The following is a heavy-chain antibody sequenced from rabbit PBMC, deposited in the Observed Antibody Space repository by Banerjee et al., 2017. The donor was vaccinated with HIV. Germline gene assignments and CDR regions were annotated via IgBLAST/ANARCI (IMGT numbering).Heavy chain of an antibody. V-gene: IGHV1S45*01. Sequence: QEQLVESGGGLVQPEGSLTLTCTASGFSFSSSYYMCWVRQAPGKGLEWIACIYAGSSGSTYYASWAKGRFTISETSSTTVTLQMTSLTAADTATYFCARASDGGGYLRDGFDPWGPGTLVTVS. CDR3: ARASDGGGYLRDGFDP. D-gene: IGHD1-1*01. J-gene: IGHJ2*01. CDR1: GFSFSSSYY. CDR2: IYAGSSGST.